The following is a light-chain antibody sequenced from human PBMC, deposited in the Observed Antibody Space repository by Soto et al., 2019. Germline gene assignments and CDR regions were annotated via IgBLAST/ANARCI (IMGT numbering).Light chain of an antibody. V-gene: IGKV1-39*01. CDR1: QTISKS. CDR2: AAS. CDR3: QQTYSVSRIT. Sequence: DIQMTQSPSSLSASVGDRVSITCRASQTISKSLNWYQQRPGQAPKVLIFAASNLQSGVPARFSGSGSGTDCTLTISSLQPEDVATYYCQQTYSVSRITFGPGTKVDLK. J-gene: IGKJ3*01.